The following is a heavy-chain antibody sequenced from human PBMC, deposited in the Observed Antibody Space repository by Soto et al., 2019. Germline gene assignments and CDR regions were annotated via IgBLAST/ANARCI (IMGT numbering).Heavy chain of an antibody. CDR1: GGTFNSYL. J-gene: IGHJ5*02. D-gene: IGHD3-3*01. CDR3: ARGFDQPPVGLYLDP. Sequence: QVQLVQSGAEVKNPGSSVKVSCKTSGGTFNSYLIDWVRQAPGQGLEWMGGIIPAFGTAKYAQKFQGRVTITAEKPTTTAYVELRTLTSEDTAVYYGARGFDQPPVGLYLDPWGQGPLVPVSS. CDR2: IIPAFGTA. V-gene: IGHV1-69*06.